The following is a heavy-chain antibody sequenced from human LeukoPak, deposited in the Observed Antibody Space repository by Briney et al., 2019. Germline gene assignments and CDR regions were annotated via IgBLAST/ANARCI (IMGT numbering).Heavy chain of an antibody. CDR1: GYSFTSYW. Sequence: GESLKISCKGSGYSFTSYWIGWVHQMPGKGLEWMGIIYPGDSETRYSPSFQGQVTISADKSITTAYLQWSTLKASDTAMYYCARSGEWYPFDYWGQGTLVTVSS. CDR2: IYPGDSET. CDR3: ARSGEWYPFDY. V-gene: IGHV5-51*07. J-gene: IGHJ4*02. D-gene: IGHD3-3*01.